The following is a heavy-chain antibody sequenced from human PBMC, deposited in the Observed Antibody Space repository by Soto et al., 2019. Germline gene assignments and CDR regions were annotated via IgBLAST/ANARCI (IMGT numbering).Heavy chain of an antibody. D-gene: IGHD1-26*01. CDR1: GFTFDDYA. J-gene: IGHJ3*02. CDR3: AKDLEGYSGSYDDAFDI. V-gene: IGHV3-9*01. Sequence: GGSLRLSCAASGFTFDDYAMHWVRQAPGKGLEWVSGISWNSGSIGYADSVKGRFTISRDNAKNSLYLQMNSLRAEDTALYYCAKDLEGYSGSYDDAFDIWGQGTMVTVSS. CDR2: ISWNSGSI.